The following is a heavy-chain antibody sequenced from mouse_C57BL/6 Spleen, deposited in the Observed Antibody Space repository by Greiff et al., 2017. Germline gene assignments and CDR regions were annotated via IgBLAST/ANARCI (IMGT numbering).Heavy chain of an antibody. V-gene: IGHV5-17*01. CDR2: ISSGSSTN. CDR1: GFTFSDYG. CDR3: ARGGGYYAMDD. J-gene: IGHJ4*01. Sequence: EVKVLQSGGGLVKPGASVKLSCAASGFTFSDYGMHWVRQAPEQGLEWVAYISSGSSTNYYADTVKGRFTISRDNAKNTMFLQMTSLRSEDTAVYYCARGGGYYAMDDWGPGTSVTVSS.